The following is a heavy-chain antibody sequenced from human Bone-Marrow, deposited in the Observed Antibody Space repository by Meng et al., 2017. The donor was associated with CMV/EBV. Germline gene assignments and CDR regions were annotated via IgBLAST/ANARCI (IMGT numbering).Heavy chain of an antibody. CDR3: ARDLGIYYDSSGYPHLVGYYYYYGMDV. J-gene: IGHJ6*02. V-gene: IGHV3-30*04. CDR2: ISYDGSNK. D-gene: IGHD3-22*01. CDR1: GFTFSSYA. Sequence: GGSLRLSCAASGFTFSSYAMHWVRQAPGKGLEWVAVISYDGSNKYYADSVKGRFTISRDNSKNTLYLQMNSLRAEDTAVYYCARDLGIYYDSSGYPHLVGYYYYYGMDVWGQGTTVTVSS.